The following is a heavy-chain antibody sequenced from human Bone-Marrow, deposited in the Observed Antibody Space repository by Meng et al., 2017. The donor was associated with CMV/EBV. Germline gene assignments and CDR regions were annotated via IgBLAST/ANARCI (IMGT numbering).Heavy chain of an antibody. CDR3: AKREPEVPAAMSMDV. J-gene: IGHJ6*02. Sequence: SVKVSCKASGFTFTSSAVQWVRQARGQRLEWIGWIVVGSGNTNYAQKFQERVTITRDMSTSTAYMELSSLRSEDTAVYYCAKREPEVPAAMSMDVWGQGTTVTVSS. CDR1: GFTFTSSA. CDR2: IVVGSGNT. D-gene: IGHD2-2*01. V-gene: IGHV1-58*01.